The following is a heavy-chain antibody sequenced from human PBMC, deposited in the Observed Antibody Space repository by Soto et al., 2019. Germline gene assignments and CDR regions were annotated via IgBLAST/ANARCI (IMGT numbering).Heavy chain of an antibody. CDR2: IDPDDSYN. D-gene: IGHD2-15*01. Sequence: EXLKIYCKGSGYXFTNYLINWVRHMPGKGLELVGRIDPDDSYNNYSPSFQGHVTISVDKSISTAYLQWSSLQDSDTAIYYCARLPPPTYCSGSTCSGYWGQGTLVTVSS. CDR3: ARLPPPTYCSGSTCSGY. J-gene: IGHJ4*02. CDR1: GYXFTNYL. V-gene: IGHV5-10-1*01.